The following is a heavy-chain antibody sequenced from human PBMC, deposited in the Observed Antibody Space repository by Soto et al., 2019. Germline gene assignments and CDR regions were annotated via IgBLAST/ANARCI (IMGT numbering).Heavy chain of an antibody. J-gene: IGHJ4*02. Sequence: ASETLSLTCAVSGYSISSSNWWGWIRQPPGKGLEWIGYIYYSGSTYYNPSLKSRVTMSVDTSKNQFSLKLSSVTAVDTAVYYCARSGHYYDSSGPRTYYFDYWGQGTLVTVSS. V-gene: IGHV4-28*01. CDR2: IYYSGST. D-gene: IGHD3-22*01. CDR3: ARSGHYYDSSGPRTYYFDY. CDR1: GYSISSSNW.